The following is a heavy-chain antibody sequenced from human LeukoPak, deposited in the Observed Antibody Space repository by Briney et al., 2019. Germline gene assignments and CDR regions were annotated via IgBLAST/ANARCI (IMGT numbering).Heavy chain of an antibody. V-gene: IGHV3-30-3*01. D-gene: IGHD3-3*01. CDR1: GFTFSSYA. Sequence: PGGSLRLSCAASGFTFSSYAMPWVRQAPGKGLEWVAVISYDGSNKYYADSVKGRFTISRDNSKNTLYLQMNSLRAEDTAVYYCARDLRDGITIFAEGDYWGQGTLVTVSS. CDR3: ARDLRDGITIFAEGDY. CDR2: ISYDGSNK. J-gene: IGHJ4*02.